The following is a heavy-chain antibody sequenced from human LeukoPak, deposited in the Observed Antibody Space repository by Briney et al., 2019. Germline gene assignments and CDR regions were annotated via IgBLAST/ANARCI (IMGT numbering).Heavy chain of an antibody. CDR3: ARSGYYYDPSGYFPYYFDY. J-gene: IGHJ4*02. V-gene: IGHV1-69*01. D-gene: IGHD3-22*01. CDR2: IIPLFGTA. CDR1: GGTFSNYG. Sequence: SVKVSCKASGGTFSNYGINWVRQAPGQGLGWMGGIIPLFGTANYAQKFQGRVTITADESTSTAYMELSSLRSEDTAVYFCARSGYYYDPSGYFPYYFDYWGQGTLVTVSS.